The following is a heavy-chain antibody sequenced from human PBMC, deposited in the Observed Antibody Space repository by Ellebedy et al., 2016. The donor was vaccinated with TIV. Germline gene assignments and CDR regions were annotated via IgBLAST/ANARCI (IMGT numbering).Heavy chain of an antibody. V-gene: IGHV3-13*01. CDR3: ARDRGYDTFDY. Sequence: PGGSLRLSCAASGFRFSIYDMYWVRQAPGRGLEWVAASGSGGDSYYADSVRGRFTISRDYAKSSLFLQMDSLRAGDTAVYYCARDRGYDTFDYWGQGILVTVSS. D-gene: IGHD5-12*01. CDR1: GFRFSIYD. CDR2: SGSGGDS. J-gene: IGHJ4*02.